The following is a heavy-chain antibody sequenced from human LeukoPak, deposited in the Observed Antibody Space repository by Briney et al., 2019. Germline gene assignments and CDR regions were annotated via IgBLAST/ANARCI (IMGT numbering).Heavy chain of an antibody. CDR1: GFTFSTYA. Sequence: GGSLRLSCAASGFTFSTYAMSWVRQAPGKGLEWVANIKQDGSEKYYVDSVKGRFTISRDNAKNSLYLQMNSLRAEDTAVYYCARERVWFGELLPFDYWGQGTLVTVSS. V-gene: IGHV3-7*01. CDR2: IKQDGSEK. J-gene: IGHJ4*02. D-gene: IGHD3-10*01. CDR3: ARERVWFGELLPFDY.